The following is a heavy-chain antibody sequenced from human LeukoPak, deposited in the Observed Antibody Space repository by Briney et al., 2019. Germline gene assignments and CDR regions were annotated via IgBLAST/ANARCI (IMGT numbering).Heavy chain of an antibody. CDR2: IYYSGST. Sequence: SETLSLTCTVSGGSISSYYWSWIRQPPGKGLEWIGYIYYSGSTNYNPSLKSRVTISVDTSKNQFSLKLSSVTAADTAVYYCARADPYYYDSSGYYHDYWGQGTLVTVSS. CDR3: ARADPYYYDSSGYYHDY. J-gene: IGHJ4*02. CDR1: GGSISSYY. D-gene: IGHD3-22*01. V-gene: IGHV4-59*01.